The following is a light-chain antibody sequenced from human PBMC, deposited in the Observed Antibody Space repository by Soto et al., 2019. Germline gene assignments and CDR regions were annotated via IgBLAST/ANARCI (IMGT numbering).Light chain of an antibody. V-gene: IGKV3-20*01. CDR3: QQYGSSTGWT. J-gene: IGKJ1*01. Sequence: EIVLTQSPGTLSLSPGERATLSCRASQRVSSSYLAWYQQKPGQAPRLLIYGASSRATGIPDRFSGSGSGTDFTLTISRLEPEDFAVYYCQQYGSSTGWTFDQGTKVEI. CDR1: QRVSSSY. CDR2: GAS.